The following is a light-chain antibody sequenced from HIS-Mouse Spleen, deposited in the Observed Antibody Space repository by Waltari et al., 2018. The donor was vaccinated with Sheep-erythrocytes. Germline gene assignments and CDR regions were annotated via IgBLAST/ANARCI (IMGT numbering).Light chain of an antibody. CDR1: QGISSA. CDR2: DAS. J-gene: IGKJ4*01. V-gene: IGKV1D-13*01. Sequence: AIQLTQSPSSLSASVGDRVTITCRASQGISSALAWYQQKPGKAPKLLIYDASSLESGVPSRFSGSGSGTDFTLTISSLQPEDIATYYCQQYDNLLTFGGGTKVEIK. CDR3: QQYDNLLT.